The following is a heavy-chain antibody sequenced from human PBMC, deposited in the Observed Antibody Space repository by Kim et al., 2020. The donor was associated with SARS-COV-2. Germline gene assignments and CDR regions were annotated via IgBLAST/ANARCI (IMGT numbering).Heavy chain of an antibody. J-gene: IGHJ4*02. CDR3: TWGYGSGSYFAY. V-gene: IGHV3-15*01. D-gene: IGHD3-10*01. CDR1: GFTFSNAW. Sequence: GGSLRLSCAASGFTFSNAWMSWVRQAPGKGLEWVGRIKSKTDDGTTDYAAPVKGRFTMSRDDSKNTLYLQMNSLKTEDTAVYYCTWGYGSGSYFAYWGQGTLVTVSS. CDR2: IKSKTDDGTT.